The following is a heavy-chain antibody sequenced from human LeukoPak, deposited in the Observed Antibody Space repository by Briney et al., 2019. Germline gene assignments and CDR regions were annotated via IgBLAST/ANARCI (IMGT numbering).Heavy chain of an antibody. CDR2: ISSSGSTI. V-gene: IGHV3-11*01. D-gene: IGHD2-2*01. J-gene: IGHJ4*02. Sequence: KSGGSLRLSCAASGFTFSDYYMSWIRQAPGKELEWVSYISSSGSTIYYADSVKGRFTISRDNAKNSLYLQMNSLRAEDTAVYYCAKDRWGGDIVVVPAAADYWGQGTLVTVSS. CDR3: AKDRWGGDIVVVPAAADY. CDR1: GFTFSDYY.